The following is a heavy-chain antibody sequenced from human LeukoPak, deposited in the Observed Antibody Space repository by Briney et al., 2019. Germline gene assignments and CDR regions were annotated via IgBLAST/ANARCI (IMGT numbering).Heavy chain of an antibody. J-gene: IGHJ5*02. CDR2: LIPTFGTA. CDR1: AGSFGNYA. V-gene: IGHV1-69*13. Sequence: SGKGSCKTAAGSFGNYAINSQRLCPGQGLKGMHRLIPTFGTADYAQKLQGRVTITADESTSIAYMELSSLRSEDTAVYYCVSSSTSWDWFDPWGQGTLVTVSS. D-gene: IGHD2-2*01. CDR3: VSSSTSWDWFDP.